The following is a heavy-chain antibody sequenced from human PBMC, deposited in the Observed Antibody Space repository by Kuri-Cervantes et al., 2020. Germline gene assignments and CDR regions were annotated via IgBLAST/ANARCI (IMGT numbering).Heavy chain of an antibody. V-gene: IGHV2-5*05. CDR1: GFSLTSSGRVA. CDR3: AHSIPTTIVSGYYYHVDV. CDR2: IYWDDDK. J-gene: IGHJ6*03. Sequence: SGPTLVKPTQTLMLTCTFSGFSLTSSGRVAVGWLRQPPGKALEWIGIIYWDDDKLYEPSLENRVSITKGASNNQVVLTMTNMDPVDTGTYYCAHSIPTTIVSGYYYHVDVWGEGTSVTVSS. D-gene: IGHD4/OR15-4a*01.